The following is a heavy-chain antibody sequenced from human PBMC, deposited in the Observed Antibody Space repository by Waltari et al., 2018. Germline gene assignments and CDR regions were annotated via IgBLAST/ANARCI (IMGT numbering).Heavy chain of an antibody. CDR1: AGSLSGYY. Sequence: QVQLQQWGAGLLKPSETLSPTCGVYAGSLSGYYWSCIRQHPGKGLEWIGETHDSGITNYNPSLKSRLSISMDMSKNQFSLRLSSVTAADTAAYYCTRAAAKAVAGTFWFDPWGQGTLVTVSS. CDR3: TRAAAKAVAGTFWFDP. CDR2: THDSGIT. D-gene: IGHD6-19*01. V-gene: IGHV4-34*02. J-gene: IGHJ5*02.